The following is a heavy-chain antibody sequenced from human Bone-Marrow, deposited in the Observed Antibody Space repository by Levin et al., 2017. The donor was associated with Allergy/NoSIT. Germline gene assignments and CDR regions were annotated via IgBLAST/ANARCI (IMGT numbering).Heavy chain of an antibody. CDR3: NVYTYGAAAY. V-gene: IGHV3-15*01. CDR1: GFTFSNAW. CDR2: IKSKTDGGTT. J-gene: IGHJ4*02. Sequence: GESLKISCAASGFTFSNAWMTWVRQAPGKGLEWVGRIKSKTDGGTTEHAAPVKGRFTISRDDSKNTLYLQMNSLKTEDTAVYYCNVYTYGAAAYWGQGTRVTVSS. D-gene: IGHD5-18*01.